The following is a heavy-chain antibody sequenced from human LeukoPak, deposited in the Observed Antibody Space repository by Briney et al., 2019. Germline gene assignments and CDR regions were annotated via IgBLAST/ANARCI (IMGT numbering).Heavy chain of an antibody. Sequence: SETLSLTCTVSGGSISSYYWSWIRQPPGKGLEWIGYIYYSGSTNYNPSLKSQVTISVDTSKNQFSLKLSSVTAADTAVYYCATLGRPAKNWFDPWGQGTLVTVSS. CDR1: GGSISSYY. V-gene: IGHV4-59*01. D-gene: IGHD1-26*01. CDR2: IYYSGST. CDR3: ATLGRPAKNWFDP. J-gene: IGHJ5*02.